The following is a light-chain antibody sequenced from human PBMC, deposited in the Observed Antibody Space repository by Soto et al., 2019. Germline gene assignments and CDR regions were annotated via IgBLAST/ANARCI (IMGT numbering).Light chain of an antibody. CDR3: QQLNSFPVT. CDR2: AAS. CDR1: QGISSY. V-gene: IGKV1-9*01. Sequence: IQLTQSPSSLSASVGDRVTITCLASQGISSYLAWYQQKPGKAPKLLIYAASTLQSGVPSRFSRSGSGTDFTLTIGSLEPEEFATYYCQQLNSFPVTFGGGTEVEIK. J-gene: IGKJ4*01.